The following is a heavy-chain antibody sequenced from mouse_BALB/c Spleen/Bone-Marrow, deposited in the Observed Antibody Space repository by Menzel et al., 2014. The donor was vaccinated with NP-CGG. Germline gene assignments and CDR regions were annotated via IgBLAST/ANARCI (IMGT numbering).Heavy chain of an antibody. Sequence: VKLMESGPELVKPGASVKISCKASGYAFSSSWMNWVKQRPGQGLEWIGRIYPGDGDTNYNGKFKGKATLTADKSSSTAYMQLSSLTSVDSAVYFCARSGSPWFAYWGQGTLVTVSA. J-gene: IGHJ3*01. CDR1: GYAFSSSW. V-gene: IGHV1-82*01. CDR2: IYPGDGDT. D-gene: IGHD1-1*01. CDR3: ARSGSPWFAY.